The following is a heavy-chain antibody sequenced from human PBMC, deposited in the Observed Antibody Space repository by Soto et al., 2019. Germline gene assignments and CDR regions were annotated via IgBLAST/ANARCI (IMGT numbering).Heavy chain of an antibody. Sequence: GESLKISCQGSGYSFTSYWIGWVRQMPGKGLEWMGIIYPGDSDTRYSPSFQGQVTISADKSISTAYLQWSSLKASDTAMYYCARAYSSSVDYFDYWGQGTLVTVSS. J-gene: IGHJ4*02. V-gene: IGHV5-51*01. CDR1: GYSFTSYW. CDR3: ARAYSSSVDYFDY. CDR2: IYPGDSDT. D-gene: IGHD6-6*01.